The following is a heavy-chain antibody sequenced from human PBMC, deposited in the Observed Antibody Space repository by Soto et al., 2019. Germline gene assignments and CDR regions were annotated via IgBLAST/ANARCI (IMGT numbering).Heavy chain of an antibody. CDR1: GGSISSSSYY. V-gene: IGHV4-39*01. Sequence: QLQLQESGPGLVKPSETLSLTCTVSGGSISSSSYYWGWIRQPPGKGLEWIGSIYYSGSTYYNPSLKSRVTISVDTPKNQFSLKLSSVTAADTAVYYCATRYPAMVRGVDFDYWGQGTLVTVSS. CDR3: ATRYPAMVRGVDFDY. J-gene: IGHJ4*02. CDR2: IYYSGST. D-gene: IGHD3-10*01.